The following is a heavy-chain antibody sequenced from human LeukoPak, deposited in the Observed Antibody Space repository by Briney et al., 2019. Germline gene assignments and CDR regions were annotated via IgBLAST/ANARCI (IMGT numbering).Heavy chain of an antibody. CDR1: GFTFSSFA. Sequence: QPGGSLRLSCAVSGFTFSSFAMTWVRQAPGMGLEWVSTIGGSGGGTWYADSVKGRFTISRDNSKNTLYLQMNSLRAEDTAVYYCAKGRIAVAGILDYWGQGTLVTVSS. V-gene: IGHV3-23*01. J-gene: IGHJ4*02. D-gene: IGHD6-19*01. CDR2: IGGSGGGT. CDR3: AKGRIAVAGILDY.